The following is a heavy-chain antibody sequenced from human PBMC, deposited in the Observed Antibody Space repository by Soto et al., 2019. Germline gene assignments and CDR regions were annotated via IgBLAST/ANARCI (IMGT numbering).Heavy chain of an antibody. CDR2: INWNGGST. CDR3: ARPARVVGARGQAFDI. Sequence: SGGSLRLSCAASGFTFYDYGMSWVRQAPGKGLEWVSGINWNGGSTGYADSVKGRFTISRDNAKNSLYLQMNSLRAEDTALYYCARPARVVGARGQAFDIWGQGTMVTVSS. V-gene: IGHV3-20*04. CDR1: GFTFYDYG. D-gene: IGHD1-26*01. J-gene: IGHJ3*02.